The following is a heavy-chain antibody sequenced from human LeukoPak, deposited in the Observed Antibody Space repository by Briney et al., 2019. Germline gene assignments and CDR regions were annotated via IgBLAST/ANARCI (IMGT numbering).Heavy chain of an antibody. J-gene: IGHJ3*02. CDR2: IYYSGST. CDR3: ASSGYYSDDFDAFDI. CDR1: GGSISSHY. Sequence: SETLSLTCTVSGGSISSHYWSWIRQPPGKGLEWIGYIYYSGSTNYNPSLKSRVTISVDTSKNQFSLKLSSVSAADTAVYYCASSGYYSDDFDAFDIWGQGTMVTVSS. V-gene: IGHV4-59*11. D-gene: IGHD3-22*01.